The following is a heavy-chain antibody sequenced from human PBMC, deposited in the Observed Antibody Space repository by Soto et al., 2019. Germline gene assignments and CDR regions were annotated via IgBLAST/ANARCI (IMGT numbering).Heavy chain of an antibody. J-gene: IGHJ6*02. V-gene: IGHV3-53*01. Sequence: EVQLVESGGGLIQPGGSLRLSCAASGFTVSSNYMSWVRQAPGKGLEWVSVIYSGGSTYYADSVKGRLTISRDNSKHQLYLQMNSRRAGDPAVYYCASMGRDYGIDVWGQGTTVTVSS. CDR3: ASMGRDYGIDV. CDR1: GFTVSSNY. D-gene: IGHD1-26*01. CDR2: IYSGGST.